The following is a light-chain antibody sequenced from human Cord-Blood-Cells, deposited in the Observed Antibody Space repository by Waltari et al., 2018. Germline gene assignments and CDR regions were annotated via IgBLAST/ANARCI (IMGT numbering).Light chain of an antibody. Sequence: DLQMTQSPSSLSASVGDRVTLTCRASQGISNYLAWYQQKPGKVPKLLIYAASTLQSGVPSRFSGSGSGTDFTLTISSLQPEDVATYYCQKYNSAPRTFGQGTKVEIK. CDR3: QKYNSAPRT. J-gene: IGKJ1*01. CDR1: QGISNY. CDR2: AAS. V-gene: IGKV1-27*01.